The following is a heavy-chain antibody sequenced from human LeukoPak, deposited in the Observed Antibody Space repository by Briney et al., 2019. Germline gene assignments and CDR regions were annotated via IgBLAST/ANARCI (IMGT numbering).Heavy chain of an antibody. CDR1: GLTFSSYS. CDR2: ISGSGSVS. D-gene: IGHD3-10*01. Sequence: PGGSLRLSCAASGLTFSSYSMNWVRQAPGKGLEWISYISGSGSVSYYEDSVKGRFTISRDNAKNSLYLQMNSLRDEGTALYYCARDGGFGFLAAFDIWGQGTMVTVSS. J-gene: IGHJ3*02. V-gene: IGHV3-48*02. CDR3: ARDGGFGFLAAFDI.